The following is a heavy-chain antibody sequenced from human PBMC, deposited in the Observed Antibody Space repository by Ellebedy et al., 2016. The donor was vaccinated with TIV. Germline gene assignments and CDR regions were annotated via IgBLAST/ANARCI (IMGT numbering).Heavy chain of an antibody. CDR3: ATAMDSSGYYYAH. J-gene: IGHJ4*02. Sequence: GGSLRLSXAASGFTVTTYGMHWVRQAPGKGLEWVAVITHDGSQKYYADSVKGRFTISRDNSKNTLDLQMNSLRVEDTAVYYCATAMDSSGYYYAHWGQGTLVTVSS. D-gene: IGHD3-22*01. V-gene: IGHV3-30*03. CDR1: GFTVTTYG. CDR2: ITHDGSQK.